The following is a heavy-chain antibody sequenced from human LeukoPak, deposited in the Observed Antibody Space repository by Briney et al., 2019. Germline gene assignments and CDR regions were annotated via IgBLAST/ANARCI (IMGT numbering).Heavy chain of an antibody. CDR2: IIPILGIA. CDR3: AKHPTQHRGLDY. Sequence: SVKVSCKASGGTFSSYAISWVRQAPGQGLEWMGRIIPILGIANYAQKFQGRVTITADKSTSTAYMELSSLRSEDTAVYYCAKHPTQHRGLDYWGQGTLVTVSS. CDR1: GGTFSSYA. D-gene: IGHD6-13*01. V-gene: IGHV1-69*04. J-gene: IGHJ4*02.